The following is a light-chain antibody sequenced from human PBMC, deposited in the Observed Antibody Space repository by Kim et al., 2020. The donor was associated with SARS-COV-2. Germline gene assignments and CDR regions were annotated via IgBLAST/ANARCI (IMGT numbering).Light chain of an antibody. CDR1: QGFSSN. J-gene: IGKJ1*01. Sequence: SPGERAPLSCRASQGFSSNLPWYQQNPGQAPRLLIYGASTRATGVPAMFSGSGSGTEFTLTISSLQSEDFAIYYCQQYNSWPQTFGQGTKVDIK. V-gene: IGKV3-15*01. CDR3: QQYNSWPQT. CDR2: GAS.